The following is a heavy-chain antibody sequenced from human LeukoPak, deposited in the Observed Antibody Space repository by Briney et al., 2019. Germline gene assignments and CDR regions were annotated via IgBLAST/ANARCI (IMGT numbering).Heavy chain of an antibody. Sequence: PSETLSLTCTVSGGSISSSSYYWGWIRQPPGKGLEWIGSIYYSGITYYNPSLKSRVTISVDTSKNQFSLKLSSVTAADTAVYHCARSESYSFWFDPWGQGTLVTVSS. J-gene: IGHJ5*02. D-gene: IGHD1-26*01. CDR3: ARSESYSFWFDP. CDR2: IYYSGIT. CDR1: GGSISSSSYY. V-gene: IGHV4-39*01.